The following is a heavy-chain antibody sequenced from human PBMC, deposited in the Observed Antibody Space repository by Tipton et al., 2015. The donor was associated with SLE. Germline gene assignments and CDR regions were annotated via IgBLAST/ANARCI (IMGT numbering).Heavy chain of an antibody. CDR3: ASGGYYGSGSYYGGWFDP. D-gene: IGHD3-10*01. J-gene: IGHJ5*02. CDR1: GGSISSYY. Sequence: PGLVKPSETLSLTCTVSGGSISSYYWSWIRQSPGKGLEWIGYIYTSGTTNYNPSLKSRVTISVDTSKNQFSLELRSVTAADTAVYYCASGGYYGSGSYYGGWFDPWGHGTLVTVSS. V-gene: IGHV4-4*08. CDR2: IYTSGTT.